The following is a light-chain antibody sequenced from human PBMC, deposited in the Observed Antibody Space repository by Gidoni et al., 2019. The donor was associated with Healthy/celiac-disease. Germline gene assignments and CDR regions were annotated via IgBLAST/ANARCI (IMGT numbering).Light chain of an antibody. CDR3: SSYTSSSTPL. CDR1: SSDVGGYNY. Sequence: QSALTQPASVSGSPGQSLTISCTGTSSDVGGYNYVSWYQQHPGNAPKLMIDEVSNRPSGVSNRFSGSKSGNTASLTISGLQAEDEADYYCSSYTSSSTPLFGGGTKLTVL. J-gene: IGLJ2*01. V-gene: IGLV2-14*01. CDR2: EVS.